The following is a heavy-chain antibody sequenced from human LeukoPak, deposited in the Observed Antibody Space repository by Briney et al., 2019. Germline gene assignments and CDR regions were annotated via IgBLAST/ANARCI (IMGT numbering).Heavy chain of an antibody. D-gene: IGHD6-6*01. V-gene: IGHV3-23*01. Sequence: GGSLRLSCAASGFTFSTYAMSWVRQAPGKGLEWVSAISGGGGSTYYADSVEGRFTISRDNSKNTLYLQMNSLRAEDTAVYYCAKDYGSSSTNRFDPWGQGTLVTVSS. CDR3: AKDYGSSSTNRFDP. J-gene: IGHJ5*02. CDR2: ISGGGGST. CDR1: GFTFSTYA.